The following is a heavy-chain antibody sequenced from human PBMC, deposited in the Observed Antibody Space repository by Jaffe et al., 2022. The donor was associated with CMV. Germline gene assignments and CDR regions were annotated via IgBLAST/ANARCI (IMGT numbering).Heavy chain of an antibody. Sequence: QLQLQESGPGLVKPSETLSLTCTVSGGSISSSSYYWGWIRQPPGKGLEWIGSIYYSGSTYYNPSLKSRVTISVDTSKNQFSLKLSSVTAADTAVYYCARHSEEWGGWFDPWGQGTLVTVSS. CDR1: GGSISSSSYY. CDR3: ARHSEEWGGWFDP. V-gene: IGHV4-39*01. CDR2: IYYSGST. D-gene: IGHD3-16*01. J-gene: IGHJ5*02.